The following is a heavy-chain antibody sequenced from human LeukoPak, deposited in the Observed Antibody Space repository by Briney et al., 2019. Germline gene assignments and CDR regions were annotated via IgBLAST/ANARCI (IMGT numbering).Heavy chain of an antibody. D-gene: IGHD7-27*01. CDR1: GFTFSSYD. CDR2: IDTVGNT. J-gene: IGHJ6*02. Sequence: PGGSLRLSCTASGFTFSSYDVHWVRQATGKGLEWVSAIDTVGNTYYADSVKGRFTISRENAWNSLFLQMNSLRDGDTAVYYCIRIRTGEHQYGMDVWGQGTTVTVSS. CDR3: IRIRTGEHQYGMDV. V-gene: IGHV3-13*01.